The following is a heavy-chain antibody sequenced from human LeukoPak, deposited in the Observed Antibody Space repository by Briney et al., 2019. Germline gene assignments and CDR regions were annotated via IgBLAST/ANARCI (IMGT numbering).Heavy chain of an antibody. V-gene: IGHV5-51*01. CDR3: ARRKLPDPAASDYLYYFDY. CDR1: GYSFTSYW. Sequence: GESLKISCKGSGYSFTSYWIGWVRQMPGKGLEWMGNFYPGDSDTRYRPSFQGQVTISADKPISTAYLQWSSLKAAHTAMYYCARRKLPDPAASDYLYYFDYWGQGTLDTVPS. CDR2: FYPGDSDT. J-gene: IGHJ4*02. D-gene: IGHD2-2*01.